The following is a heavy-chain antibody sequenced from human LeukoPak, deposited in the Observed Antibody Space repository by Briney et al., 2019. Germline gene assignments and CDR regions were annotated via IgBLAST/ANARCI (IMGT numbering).Heavy chain of an antibody. V-gene: IGHV3-7*01. CDR2: INQDGSEK. J-gene: IGHJ6*04. CDR3: ARGGGVRDV. CDR1: GFTFSSDW. D-gene: IGHD3-16*01. Sequence: PGGSLRLSCAASGFTFSSDWMSWVRQAPGKGLEWVANINQDGSEKYYVDSVKGRFTISRDNAKNSLYLQMNTLRAEDTAVYHCARGGGVRDVWGKGTTVTVSS.